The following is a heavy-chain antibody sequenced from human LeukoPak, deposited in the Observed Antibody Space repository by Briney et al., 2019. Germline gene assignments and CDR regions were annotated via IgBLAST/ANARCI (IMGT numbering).Heavy chain of an antibody. CDR2: IYYSGST. V-gene: IGHV4-59*01. CDR1: GGSISSYY. Sequence: SETLSLTCTVSGGSISSYYWSWIRQPPGKGLEWIGYIYYSGSTNYNPSLKSRVTISVDTSKNQFSLKLSSVTAADTAVYYCARGELGVSAAAGTYYYYYYMDVWGKGTTVTVSS. CDR3: ARGELGVSAAAGTYYYYYYMDV. J-gene: IGHJ6*03. D-gene: IGHD6-13*01.